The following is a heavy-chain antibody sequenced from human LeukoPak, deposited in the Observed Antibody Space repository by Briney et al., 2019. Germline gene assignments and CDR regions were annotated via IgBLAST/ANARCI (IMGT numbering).Heavy chain of an antibody. Sequence: SEPLSLTCTVSGGSIISSSYYWGWIRQPPGQGLEWIGSIYYSGSTYYNPSLKSRVTISVDTSKNQFSLKLSSVTAADTAVYYCAAESGSYISAFDYWGQGTLVTVSS. D-gene: IGHD1-26*01. J-gene: IGHJ4*02. CDR2: IYYSGST. V-gene: IGHV4-39*01. CDR3: AAESGSYISAFDY. CDR1: GGSIISSSYY.